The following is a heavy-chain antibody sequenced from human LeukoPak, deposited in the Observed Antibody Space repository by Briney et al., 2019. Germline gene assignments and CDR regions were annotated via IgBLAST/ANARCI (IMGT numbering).Heavy chain of an antibody. D-gene: IGHD1-26*01. CDR2: ISSNGGST. J-gene: IGHJ4*02. Sequence: GGSLRLSCAASGFSFSSYAMDWVRQAPGKGLEFVSAISSNGGSTYYANSVKGRFTISRDNSKKTLYLQMGSLRAEDMAVYYCARVGSGSNSGSYDYSGQGTLVTVSS. CDR1: GFSFSSYA. V-gene: IGHV3-64*01. CDR3: ARVGSGSNSGSYDY.